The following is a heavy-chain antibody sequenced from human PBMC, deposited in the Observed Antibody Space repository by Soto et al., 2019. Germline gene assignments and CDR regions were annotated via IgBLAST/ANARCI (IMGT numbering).Heavy chain of an antibody. Sequence: GESLKGSCKGSGYSFTSYWISWVRQMPGKGLEWMGRIDPSDSYTNYSPSFQGHVTISADKSISTAYLQWSSLKASDTALYYCASHGLSGSRSSSCNYGIDVWGQGSRSTVPS. V-gene: IGHV5-10-1*01. CDR1: GYSFTSYW. D-gene: IGHD1-26*01. J-gene: IGHJ6*02. CDR3: ASHGLSGSRSSSCNYGIDV. CDR2: IDPSDSYT.